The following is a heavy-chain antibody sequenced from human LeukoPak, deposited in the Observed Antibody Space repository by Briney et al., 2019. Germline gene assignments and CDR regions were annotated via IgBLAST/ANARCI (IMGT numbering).Heavy chain of an antibody. CDR1: GFTLNSYG. Sequence: PGGSLRLSCAASGFTLNSYGIHWVRQAPGKGLEWVAVIWYDGNNKYYADSVKGRFTISRDSSKNTMYLQMNSLRAEDTAVYYCAREHTTVTSLLDYWGQGPLVTVSS. J-gene: IGHJ4*02. D-gene: IGHD4-17*01. CDR3: AREHTTVTSLLDY. CDR2: IWYDGNNK. V-gene: IGHV3-33*01.